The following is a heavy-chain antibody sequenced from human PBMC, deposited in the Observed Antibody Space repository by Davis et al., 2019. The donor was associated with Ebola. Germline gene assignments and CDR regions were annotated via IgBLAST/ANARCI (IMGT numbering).Heavy chain of an antibody. Sequence: ASVKVSCKASGYTFTTYDINWVRQATGQGLEWMGWMNPDSGNTGYAQKFQGRVTMTRDTSITTAYMELSSLSSDDTAVYYCTRGIARRRSGSWFDPWGRGTLVTVSS. CDR2: MNPDSGNT. V-gene: IGHV1-8*01. CDR1: GYTFTTYD. D-gene: IGHD2-15*01. J-gene: IGHJ2*01. CDR3: TRGIARRRSGSWFDP.